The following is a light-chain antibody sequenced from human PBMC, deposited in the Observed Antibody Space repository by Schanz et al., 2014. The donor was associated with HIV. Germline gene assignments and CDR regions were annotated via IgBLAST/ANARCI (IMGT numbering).Light chain of an antibody. V-gene: IGKV3-20*01. CDR3: QQYDSLPLT. J-gene: IGKJ4*01. CDR2: GAS. CDR1: QSVSSSY. Sequence: EIVLTQSPGTLSLSPGERATLSCRASQSVSSSYLAWYQQKPGQAPRLLIYGASSRATGIPDRFSGSGSGTDFTLTINSLQAEDVAVYYCQQYDSLPLTFGGGTKVEIK.